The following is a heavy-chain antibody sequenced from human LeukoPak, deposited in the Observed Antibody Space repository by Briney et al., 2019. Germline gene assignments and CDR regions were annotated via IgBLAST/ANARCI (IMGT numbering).Heavy chain of an antibody. CDR3: TRIGIGIIGRDPVDY. Sequence: PPGGSLRLSCATSGFTFRDYALIWVRLAPGKGLQWVGFIRSKTYGGAADYGASVKGRFTIYRDDSQSIAYLLMNRLEIEDTAVYYCTRIGIGIIGRDPVDYWGQGTLVTVSS. D-gene: IGHD2-21*01. J-gene: IGHJ4*02. CDR1: GFTFRDYA. CDR2: IRSKTYGGAA. V-gene: IGHV3-49*04.